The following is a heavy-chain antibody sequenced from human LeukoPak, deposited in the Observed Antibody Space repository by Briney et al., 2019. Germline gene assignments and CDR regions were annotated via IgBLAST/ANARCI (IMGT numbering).Heavy chain of an antibody. CDR1: GYSFTTYW. J-gene: IGHJ4*02. Sequence: GESLKISCKGSGYSFTTYWIGWVRQMPGKGLEWMGIMYPGDSDARYSPYFQGQVTISADKSISTAYLQWRSLKASDTAMYYCARVYGSGSYYSHFEYWGQGTLVTVSS. D-gene: IGHD3-10*01. V-gene: IGHV5-51*01. CDR3: ARVYGSGSYYSHFEY. CDR2: MYPGDSDA.